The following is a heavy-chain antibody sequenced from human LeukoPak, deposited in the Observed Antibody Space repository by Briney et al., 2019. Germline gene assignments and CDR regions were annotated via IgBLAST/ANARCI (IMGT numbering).Heavy chain of an antibody. CDR3: ARLDYGGNSGDY. Sequence: GGSLRLSCAASGFTFSSSSMNWVRQAPGKGLEWVSSISSSSSYIYYADSVKGRFTISRDNAKNSLYLQMNSLRAEDTAVYYCARLDYGGNSGDYWGQGTLVTVSS. CDR1: GFTFSSSS. J-gene: IGHJ4*02. D-gene: IGHD4-23*01. V-gene: IGHV3-21*01. CDR2: ISSSSSYI.